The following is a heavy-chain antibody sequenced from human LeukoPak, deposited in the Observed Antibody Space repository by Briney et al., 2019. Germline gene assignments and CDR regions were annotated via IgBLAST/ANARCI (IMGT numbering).Heavy chain of an antibody. CDR2: ISWNSGST. CDR3: AKLGYYSGYDWRQGYFDY. J-gene: IGHJ4*02. V-gene: IGHV3-9*01. Sequence: PGGSLRLSCAASGFIFEDYAMHWVRQRPGKGLEWVSGISWNSGSTGYADSVKGRFTISRDNSKNTLYLQMNSLRAEDTAVYYCAKLGYYSGYDWRQGYFDYWGQGTLVTVSS. D-gene: IGHD5-12*01. CDR1: GFIFEDYA.